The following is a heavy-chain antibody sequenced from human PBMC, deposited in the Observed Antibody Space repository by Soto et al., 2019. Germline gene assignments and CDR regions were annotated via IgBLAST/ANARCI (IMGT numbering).Heavy chain of an antibody. V-gene: IGHV1-24*01. Sequence: ASVKVSCKVSGYTLTELSMHWVRQAPGKGLEWMGGFDPEDGETIYAQKFQGRVTMTEDTSTDTAYMELSSLRSEDTAVYYCATIRFLEWLSHYYYGMDVWGQGTTLTVSS. CDR2: FDPEDGET. CDR1: GYTLTELS. CDR3: ATIRFLEWLSHYYYGMDV. J-gene: IGHJ6*02. D-gene: IGHD3-3*01.